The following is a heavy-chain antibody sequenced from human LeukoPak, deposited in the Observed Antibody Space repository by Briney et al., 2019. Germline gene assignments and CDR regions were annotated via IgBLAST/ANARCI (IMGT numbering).Heavy chain of an antibody. D-gene: IGHD6-6*01. CDR1: GYTFTGYY. Sequence: ASVKVSCKASGYTFTGYYMHWVRQAPAQGLEWMGWIHPNSGGTNYAQKFQGRLTMTRDTSISTAYMELSRLRSDDTAVYYCAREPPYSSSSGTELFDYWGQGTLVTVSS. V-gene: IGHV1-2*02. J-gene: IGHJ4*02. CDR3: AREPPYSSSSGTELFDY. CDR2: IHPNSGGT.